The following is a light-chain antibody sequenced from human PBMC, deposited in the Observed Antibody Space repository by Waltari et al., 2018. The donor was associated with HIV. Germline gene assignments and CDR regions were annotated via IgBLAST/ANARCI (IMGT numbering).Light chain of an antibody. V-gene: IGLV1-40*01. CDR2: IYI. CDR1: RSNIGAGYF. CDR3: QSYDSSLRASV. J-gene: IGLJ2*01. Sequence: QSALTQPPSVSGAPGQRVPISCTGNRSNIGAGYFVHWYQHPPGTAPKLLVYIYINLPSGVPDRCSGSKSGTSASLVITGLQAEDEADYYCQSYDSSLRASVVGGGTKLTVL.